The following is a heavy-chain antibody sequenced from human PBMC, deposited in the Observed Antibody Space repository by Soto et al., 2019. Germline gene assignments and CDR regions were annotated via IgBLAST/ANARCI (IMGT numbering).Heavy chain of an antibody. J-gene: IGHJ4*02. D-gene: IGHD3-9*01. CDR2: ITYDGTTK. Sequence: QVQLVESGGGVVQPGRSLRLSCEASGFTFSRFGMHWVRQAPGKGLEWVAFITYDGTTKHYVDSVKGRFTISRDTSKNTFDMQMNSLRAEDTAVYYCAKEGDAAGYIPSYCDSWGQGTRVTVSS. V-gene: IGHV3-30*18. CDR1: GFTFSRFG. CDR3: AKEGDAAGYIPSYCDS.